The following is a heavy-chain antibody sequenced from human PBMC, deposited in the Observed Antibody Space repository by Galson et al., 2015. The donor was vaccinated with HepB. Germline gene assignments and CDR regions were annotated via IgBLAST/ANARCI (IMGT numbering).Heavy chain of an antibody. CDR2: ISGSGGST. D-gene: IGHD4-23*01. Sequence: SLRLSCAASGFAFSSYAMSWVRQAPGKGLEWVSAISGSGGSTYYADSVKGRFTISRDNSKNTLYLQMNSLRAEDTAVYYCAKGIYGGKKSYFDYWGQGTLVTVSS. V-gene: IGHV3-23*01. CDR3: AKGIYGGKKSYFDY. CDR1: GFAFSSYA. J-gene: IGHJ4*02.